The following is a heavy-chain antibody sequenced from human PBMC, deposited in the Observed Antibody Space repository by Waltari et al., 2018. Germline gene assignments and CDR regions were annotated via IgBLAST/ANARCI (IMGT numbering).Heavy chain of an antibody. CDR2: IRYDGSNK. J-gene: IGHJ4*02. D-gene: IGHD6-19*01. Sequence: QVQLVESGGGVVQPGGSLRLSCAASGFTFSSYGMHWVRQAPGKGLEWVAFIRYDGSNKYYADSVKGRFTISRDNSKNTLYLQMNSLRAEDTAVYYCASRGYSSGWYYFDYWGQGTLVTVSS. CDR1: GFTFSSYG. V-gene: IGHV3-30*02. CDR3: ASRGYSSGWYYFDY.